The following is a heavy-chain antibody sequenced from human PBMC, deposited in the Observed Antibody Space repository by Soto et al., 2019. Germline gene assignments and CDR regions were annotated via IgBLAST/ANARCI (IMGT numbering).Heavy chain of an antibody. V-gene: IGHV3-30-3*01. D-gene: IGHD2-15*01. CDR3: ARDSQGYCSGGSCYGAAYYYYGMDV. J-gene: IGHJ6*02. Sequence: GGSLRLSCAACGFTFSSYAMHWVRQAPGKXLEWVAVISYDGSNKYYADSVKGRFTISRDNSKNTLYLQMNSLRAEDTAVYYCARDSQGYCSGGSCYGAAYYYYGMDVWGQGTTVTVSS. CDR1: GFTFSSYA. CDR2: ISYDGSNK.